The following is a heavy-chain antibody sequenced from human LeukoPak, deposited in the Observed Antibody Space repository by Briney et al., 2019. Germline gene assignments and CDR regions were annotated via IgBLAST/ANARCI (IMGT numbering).Heavy chain of an antibody. CDR1: GGSISRSNYY. CDR3: ARHRLGYCSSTSCYIGVNWFDP. CDR2: IHYSGHT. V-gene: IGHV4-39*01. J-gene: IGHJ5*02. D-gene: IGHD2-2*02. Sequence: SETLSLTCTVSGGSISRSNYYWDWIRQPPGKGLEWIGSIHYSGHTYYNPSLKSRVTISVDTSKNQFSLKLSSVTAADTAVYYCARHRLGYCSSTSCYIGVNWFDPWGQGTLVTVSS.